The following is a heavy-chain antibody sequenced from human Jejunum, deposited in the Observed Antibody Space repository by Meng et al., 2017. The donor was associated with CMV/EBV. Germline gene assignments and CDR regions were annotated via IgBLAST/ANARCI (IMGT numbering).Heavy chain of an antibody. V-gene: IGHV4-30-4*08. D-gene: IGHD3-3*01. CDR3: ARGSIFVSFDS. CDR2: IHDTGST. Sequence: QVLLQETGQGLVKPSQTLSLTCSVSGGSIGSGDYYWSWIRQPPGKGLEWIGYIHDTGSTYYNPSLKSRVDISLGTSRNHFSLTLSSVTAEDTAVYFCARGSIFVSFDSWGQGTLVTVSS. CDR1: GGSIGSGDYY. J-gene: IGHJ4*02.